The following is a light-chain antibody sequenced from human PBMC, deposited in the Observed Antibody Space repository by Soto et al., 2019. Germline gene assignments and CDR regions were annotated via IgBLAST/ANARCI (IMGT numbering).Light chain of an antibody. J-gene: IGLJ2*01. V-gene: IGLV3-1*01. CDR2: QDT. CDR3: QAWDSSTAVV. Sequence: SYELTQPPSLSVSPGQTARITCSGDKLGDKYGCWYQQKPGQSPVLVIYQDTKRPSGIPERFSGSNSGNTATLTISGTQTVDEDDYYCQAWDSSTAVVFGGGTKLTVL. CDR1: KLGDKY.